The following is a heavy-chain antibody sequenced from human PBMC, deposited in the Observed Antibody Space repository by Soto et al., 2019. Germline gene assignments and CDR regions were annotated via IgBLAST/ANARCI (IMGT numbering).Heavy chain of an antibody. CDR3: ARERFLYCSSTSCYNNGFDY. CDR2: IYTSGST. CDR1: GGSISSYY. J-gene: IGHJ4*02. Sequence: QVQLQESGPGLVKPSETLSLTCTVSGGSISSYYWSWIRQPAGKGLEWIGRIYTSGSTNYNPSLKSRVTMSVDTSQNQFSLKLSSVTAADTAVYYCARERFLYCSSTSCYNNGFDYWGQGTLVTVSS. D-gene: IGHD2-2*02. V-gene: IGHV4-4*07.